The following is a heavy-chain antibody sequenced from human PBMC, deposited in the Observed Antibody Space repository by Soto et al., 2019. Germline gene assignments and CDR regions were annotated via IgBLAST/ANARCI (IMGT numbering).Heavy chain of an antibody. V-gene: IGHV4-34*01. Sequence: QVQLQQWGAGLLKPSETLSLTCAVYSGSFSGYYWSWIRQPPGKGLKWIGEINHSGSTNYNPSLKSRVTISLDTSKTQLSLKLSSVTAADTAVYYCARVRGREYSSSSGGMDVWGQGTTVTVSS. J-gene: IGHJ6*02. CDR1: SGSFSGYY. D-gene: IGHD6-6*01. CDR2: INHSGST. CDR3: ARVRGREYSSSSGGMDV.